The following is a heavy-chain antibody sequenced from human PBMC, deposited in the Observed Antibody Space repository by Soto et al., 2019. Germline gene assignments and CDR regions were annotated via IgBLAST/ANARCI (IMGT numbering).Heavy chain of an antibody. Sequence: QVHLLESGGGVVLPGRSLRLSCAAPGFAFSVYAMHWVRQAPGKGLEWVSLISYDGSNKYYADSVKGRFTISRDNSKNTLYLQINSLRAEDTAVYYCAKDVVVGATTGLGDYYYYYGMDVWGQGTTVTVSS. V-gene: IGHV3-30*04. CDR1: GFAFSVYA. CDR3: AKDVVVGATTGLGDYYYYYGMDV. CDR2: ISYDGSNK. D-gene: IGHD1-26*01. J-gene: IGHJ6*02.